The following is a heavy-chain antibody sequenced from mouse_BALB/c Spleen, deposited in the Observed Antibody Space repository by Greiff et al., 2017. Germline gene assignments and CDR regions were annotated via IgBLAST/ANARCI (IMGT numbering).Heavy chain of an antibody. J-gene: IGHJ4*01. CDR3: ARDFGWGSPYAMDY. Sequence: QVQLQQSGPGLVAPSQSLSITCTVSGFSLTSYGVHWVRQPPGKGLEWLGVIWAGGGTNYNSALMSRLSISKDNSKSQVFLKMNSLQTDDTAMYYCARDFGWGSPYAMDYWGQGTSVTVSS. D-gene: IGHD1-1*01. CDR2: IWAGGGT. CDR1: GFSLTSYG. V-gene: IGHV2-9*02.